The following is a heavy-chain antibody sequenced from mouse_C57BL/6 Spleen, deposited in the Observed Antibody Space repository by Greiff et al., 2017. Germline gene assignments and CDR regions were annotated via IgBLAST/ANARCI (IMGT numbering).Heavy chain of an antibody. J-gene: IGHJ1*03. V-gene: IGHV1-53*01. CDR3: ARYYYSNLSYWYFDV. CDR1: GYTFTSYW. CDR2: INPSNGGT. D-gene: IGHD2-5*01. Sequence: VKLQQPGTELVKPGASVKLSCKASGYTFTSYWMHWVKQRPGQGLEWIGNINPSNGGTNYNEKFKSKATLTVDKSSRTAYMQLSSLTSEDSAVYYCARYYYSNLSYWYFDVWGTGTTVTVSS.